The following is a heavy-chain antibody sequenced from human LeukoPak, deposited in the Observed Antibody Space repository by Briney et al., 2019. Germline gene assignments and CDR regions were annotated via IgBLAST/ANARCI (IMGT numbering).Heavy chain of an antibody. V-gene: IGHV4-34*01. J-gene: IGHJ4*02. CDR1: GGSFSGYY. CDR2: INHSGST. CDR3: ARVFGGIAVAGMRKGSFDY. Sequence: SETLSLTCAVYGGSFSGYYWSWIRQPPGKGLEWIGEINHSGSTNYNPSPKSRVTISVDTSKNQFSLKLSSVTAADTAVYYCARVFGGIAVAGMRKGSFDYWGQGTLVTVSS. D-gene: IGHD6-19*01.